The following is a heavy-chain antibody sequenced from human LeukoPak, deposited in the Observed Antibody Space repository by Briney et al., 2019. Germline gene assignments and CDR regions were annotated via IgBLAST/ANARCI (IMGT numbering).Heavy chain of an antibody. D-gene: IGHD2-2*01. CDR1: GFTFSSYS. CDR2: ISSSSSTI. CDR3: ARDPHCSSTSCYDSIFDY. Sequence: GGSLRLSCAASGFTFSSYSMNWVRQAPGKGLEWVSYISSSSSTIYYADSVKGRFTISRDNAKNSLCLQMNSLRAEDTAVYYCARDPHCSSTSCYDSIFDYWGQGTLVTVSS. J-gene: IGHJ4*02. V-gene: IGHV3-48*04.